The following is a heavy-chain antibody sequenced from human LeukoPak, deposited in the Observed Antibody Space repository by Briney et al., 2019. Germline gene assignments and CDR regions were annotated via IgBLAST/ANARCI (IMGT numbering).Heavy chain of an antibody. J-gene: IGHJ6*03. CDR3: TGPRSYPIYYYYYYMDV. CDR1: GFTFSNAW. D-gene: IGHD1-26*01. Sequence: GGSLRLSCAASGFTFSNAWMSWVRQAPGKGLEWIGRIKSKTDGGTTDYAAPVKGRFTISRDDSKNTLYLQMNSLKTEDTAVYYCTGPRSYPIYYYYYYMDVWGKGTTVTVSS. CDR2: IKSKTDGGTT. V-gene: IGHV3-15*01.